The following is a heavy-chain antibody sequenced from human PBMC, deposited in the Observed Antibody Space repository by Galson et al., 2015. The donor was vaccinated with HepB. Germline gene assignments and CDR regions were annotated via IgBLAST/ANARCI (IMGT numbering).Heavy chain of an antibody. CDR3: ATAISRSYYFDC. CDR1: GYSFTTYG. CDR2: ISTHNGNT. D-gene: IGHD2-2*01. V-gene: IGHV1-18*01. Sequence: SVKVSCKASGYSFTTYGITWVRQAPGQGLEWMAWISTHNGNTIYVQKLQGRVTVTPDTSTNTAYMELTSLTSDDTAVYYCATAISRSYYFDCWGQGTLVTVSS. J-gene: IGHJ4*02.